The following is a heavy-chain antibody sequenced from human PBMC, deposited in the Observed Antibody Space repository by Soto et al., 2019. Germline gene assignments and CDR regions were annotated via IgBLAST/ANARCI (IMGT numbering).Heavy chain of an antibody. D-gene: IGHD3-22*01. V-gene: IGHV4-59*01. J-gene: IGHJ6*02. Sequence: SETLSLTCTVSGGSISSYYWSWIRQPPGKGLEWIGYIYYSGSTNYNPSLKSRVTISVDTSKNQFSLKLSSVTAADTAVYYCARERYYDSSGSPASYGMDVWGQGTTVTVSS. CDR2: IYYSGST. CDR3: ARERYYDSSGSPASYGMDV. CDR1: GGSISSYY.